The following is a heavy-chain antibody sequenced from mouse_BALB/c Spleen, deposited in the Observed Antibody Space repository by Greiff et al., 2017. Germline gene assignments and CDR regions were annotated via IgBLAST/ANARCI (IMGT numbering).Heavy chain of an antibody. CDR1: GYSITSGYY. Sequence: EVQLQESGPGLVKPSQSLSLTCSVTGYSITSGYYWNWIRQFPGNKLEWMGYISYDGSNNYNPSLKNRISITRDTSKNQFFLKLNSVTTEDTATYYCARDPGYYYGSSLPDYWGQGTTLTVSS. J-gene: IGHJ2*01. V-gene: IGHV3-6*02. CDR3: ARDPGYYYGSSLPDY. CDR2: ISYDGSN. D-gene: IGHD1-1*01.